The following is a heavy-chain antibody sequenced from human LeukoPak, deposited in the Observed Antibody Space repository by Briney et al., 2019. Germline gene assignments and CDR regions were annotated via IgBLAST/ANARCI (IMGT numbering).Heavy chain of an antibody. CDR1: GFTFSSYG. CDR3: AREDNWNYFLYYYGMDV. Sequence: GRSLRLSCAASGFTFSSYGMHWVRHAPGKGLEWVAVIWYDGSNKYYADSVKGRFTISRDNSKNTLYLQMNSLRAEDTAVYYCAREDNWNYFLYYYGMDVWGQGTTVTVSS. J-gene: IGHJ6*02. D-gene: IGHD1-7*01. CDR2: IWYDGSNK. V-gene: IGHV3-33*01.